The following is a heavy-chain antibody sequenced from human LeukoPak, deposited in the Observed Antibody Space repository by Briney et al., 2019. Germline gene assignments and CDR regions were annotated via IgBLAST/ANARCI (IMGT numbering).Heavy chain of an antibody. CDR3: ARPLGDYGGREFDY. J-gene: IGHJ4*02. D-gene: IGHD4-17*01. V-gene: IGHV1-2*02. CDR1: GYTFTGYY. CDR2: INPNSGGT. Sequence: ASVKVSCKASGYTFTGYYMHWVRQAPGQGLEWMGWINPNSGGTNYAQKFQGRVTMARDTSISTAYMELSRLRSDDTAVYYCARPLGDYGGREFDYWGQGTLVTVSS.